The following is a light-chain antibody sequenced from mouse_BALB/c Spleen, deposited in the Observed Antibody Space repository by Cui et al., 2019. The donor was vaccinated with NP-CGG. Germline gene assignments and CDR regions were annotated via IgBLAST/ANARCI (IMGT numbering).Light chain of an antibody. CDR2: GTN. V-gene: IGLV1*01. J-gene: IGLJ1*01. Sequence: QPLGTRDSAPTTSPGETVTLTCRSSTGAVTTSNYANWVQEKPDHLFTGLIGGTNNRAPGVPARFSGSLIGDKAALTITGAQTEDEAIYFCALWYSNHWVFGGGTKLTVL. CDR3: ALWYSNHWV. CDR1: TGAVTTSNY.